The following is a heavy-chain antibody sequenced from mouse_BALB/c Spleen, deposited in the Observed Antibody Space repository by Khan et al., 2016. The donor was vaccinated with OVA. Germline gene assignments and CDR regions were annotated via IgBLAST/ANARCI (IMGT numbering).Heavy chain of an antibody. Sequence: QVQLQQSGAELARPGASVKMSCKASGYTFTSYTMHWVKQRPGQGLEWIGYIIPSTGYTNYNQKFKDKATLTADKSSSTAYMQLSSLTSEDSAVCFCSRDYHYYCGRRAVHNWGHGTSVTVSS. D-gene: IGHD1-2*01. CDR1: GYTFTSYT. CDR2: IIPSTGYT. J-gene: IGHJ4*01. V-gene: IGHV1-4*01. CDR3: SRDYHYYCGRRAVHN.